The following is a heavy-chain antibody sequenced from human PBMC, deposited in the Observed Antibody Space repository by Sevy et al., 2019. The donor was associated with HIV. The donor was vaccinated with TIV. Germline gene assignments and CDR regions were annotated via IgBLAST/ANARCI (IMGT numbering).Heavy chain of an antibody. Sequence: GGSLRLSCAASGFTFSSYAMHWVRQAPGKGLEWVAVISYDGSNTYYADSVKGRFTISRDNSNNILYLQMNSLRAEDTAVYYCARDGHVLMVYADYFDYWGQGTLVTVSS. J-gene: IGHJ4*02. V-gene: IGHV3-30*04. CDR1: GFTFSSYA. CDR2: ISYDGSNT. D-gene: IGHD2-8*01. CDR3: ARDGHVLMVYADYFDY.